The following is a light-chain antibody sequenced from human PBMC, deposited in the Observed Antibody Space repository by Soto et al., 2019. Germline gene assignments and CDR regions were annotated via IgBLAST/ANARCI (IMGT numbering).Light chain of an antibody. CDR3: QQYGNSPKT. CDR2: GAS. Sequence: EIVMTQSPATLSESQGERATLTCRASQSVSSSFLAWYQQKPGQAPRLIIYGASSRAAGIPDRFSGSGSGTDFTLTISSLEPEDFAVYYCQQYGNSPKTFGQGTKVDIK. J-gene: IGKJ1*01. V-gene: IGKV3-20*01. CDR1: QSVSSSF.